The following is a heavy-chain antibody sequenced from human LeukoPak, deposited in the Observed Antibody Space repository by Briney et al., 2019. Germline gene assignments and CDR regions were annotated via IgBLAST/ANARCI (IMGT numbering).Heavy chain of an antibody. D-gene: IGHD2-2*02. J-gene: IGHJ4*02. CDR1: GFTFSDYY. V-gene: IGHV3-23*01. CDR3: AKDTHCSSTSCYTGSTWDY. CDR2: ISGSGGST. Sequence: GGSLRLSCAASGFTFSDYYMSWIRQAPGKGLEWVSAISGSGGSTYYADSVKGRFTISRDNSKNTLYLQMNSLRAEDTAVYYCAKDTHCSSTSCYTGSTWDYWGQGTLVTVSS.